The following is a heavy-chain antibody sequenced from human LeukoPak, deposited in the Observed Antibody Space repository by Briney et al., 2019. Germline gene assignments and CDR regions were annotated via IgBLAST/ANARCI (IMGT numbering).Heavy chain of an antibody. V-gene: IGHV3-23*01. J-gene: IGHJ4*02. CDR2: ISGSGGST. CDR3: AKLDRGLY. Sequence: GGSLRLSCAVSGVIASDNYMSWVRQAPGKGLEWVSAISGSGGSTYYADSVKGRFTISRDNSKNTLYLQMNSLRAEDTAVYYCAKLDRGLYWGQGTLVTVSS. CDR1: GVIASDNY. D-gene: IGHD1-1*01.